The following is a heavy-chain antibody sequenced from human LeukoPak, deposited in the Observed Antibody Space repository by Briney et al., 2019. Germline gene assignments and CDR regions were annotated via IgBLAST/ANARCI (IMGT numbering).Heavy chain of an antibody. CDR2: ISSSSSYI. V-gene: IGHV3-21*01. Sequence: GGSLRLSCAASGFTFSSYSMNWVRQAPGKGLEWVSSISSSSSYIYYADSVKGRFTISRDNAKNSLYLQMNSLRAEDTAVYYCARGLDVSYFDYWGQGTLVTVSS. D-gene: IGHD2/OR15-2a*01. CDR3: ARGLDVSYFDY. CDR1: GFTFSSYS. J-gene: IGHJ4*02.